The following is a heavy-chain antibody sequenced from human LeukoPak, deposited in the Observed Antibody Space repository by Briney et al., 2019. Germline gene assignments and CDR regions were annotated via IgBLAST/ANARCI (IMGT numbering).Heavy chain of an antibody. CDR1: GFTLSSYW. V-gene: IGHV3-74*01. CDR2: ISSDGSRI. CDR3: VRVPLTPSRPFDY. D-gene: IGHD4-23*01. J-gene: IGHJ4*02. Sequence: GGSLRLSCAASGFTLSSYWLHWVRQAPRKGLVWVSHISSDGSRISYADSVKGRFTISRDNAKNMLYLQMNSLGAEDTAVYYCVRVPLTPSRPFDYWGQGTLVAGSS.